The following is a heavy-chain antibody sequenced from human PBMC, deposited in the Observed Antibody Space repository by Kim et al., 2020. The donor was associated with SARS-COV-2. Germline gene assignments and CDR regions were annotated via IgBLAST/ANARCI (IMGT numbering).Heavy chain of an antibody. CDR3: AREFIEPAGTGYNWLDS. J-gene: IGHJ5*01. CDR1: GFTVSSKS. Sequence: GGSLRLSCAASGFTVSSKSMSWVRQAPWEGLEWVLVLFGGGTTHYADSVKGRFTVSRDNSKNTLYLQMTSLRPEDTAVYYCAREFIEPAGTGYNWLDSWGQGTLVTVSS. V-gene: IGHV3-66*01. D-gene: IGHD6-13*01. CDR2: LFGGGTT.